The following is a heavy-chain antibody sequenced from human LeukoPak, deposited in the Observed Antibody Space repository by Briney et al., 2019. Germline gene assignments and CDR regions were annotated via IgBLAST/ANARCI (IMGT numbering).Heavy chain of an antibody. CDR2: INSRSRNI. CDR3: ARGGSSDYYYYYGLDV. CDR1: GFTFSSYS. Sequence: GGSLRLSCAASGFTFSSYSMNWVRQAPGKGLEWISSINSRSRNIYYIDSVKGRFTISRDNAKNSLYLQMNSLRAEDTAVYYCARGGSSDYYYYYGLDVWGQGTTVTVSS. V-gene: IGHV3-21*01. J-gene: IGHJ6*02. D-gene: IGHD6-13*01.